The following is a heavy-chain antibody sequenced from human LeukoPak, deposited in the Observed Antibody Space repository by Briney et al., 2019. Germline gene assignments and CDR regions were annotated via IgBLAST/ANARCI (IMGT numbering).Heavy chain of an antibody. J-gene: IGHJ4*02. CDR1: GFTFSSHW. CDR2: IKSDGSST. Sequence: PGGSLRLSCAASGFTFSSHWMHWVRQAPGKGPVWVSRIKSDGSSTRFADSVQGRFTISRDKGKNTVYLQMNSLRAEDTAVYYCARGGDTSNWYPGYFDYWGQGALVTVSS. D-gene: IGHD6-13*01. CDR3: ARGGDTSNWYPGYFDY. V-gene: IGHV3-74*01.